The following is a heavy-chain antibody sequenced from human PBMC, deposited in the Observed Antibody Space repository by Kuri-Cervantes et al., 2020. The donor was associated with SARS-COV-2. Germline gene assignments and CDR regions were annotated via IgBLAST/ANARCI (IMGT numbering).Heavy chain of an antibody. Sequence: GESLKISCAASGFTFSSYGMHWVRQAPGKGLEWVAVIWSDGSNRYYADSVKGRFTISRDNSKNTLYLQMNSLTVEDTAVYYCARRGAGTYCFDYWGQGALVTVSS. CDR1: GFTFSSYG. CDR2: IWSDGSNR. J-gene: IGHJ4*02. D-gene: IGHD1-14*01. V-gene: IGHV3-33*08. CDR3: ARRGAGTYCFDY.